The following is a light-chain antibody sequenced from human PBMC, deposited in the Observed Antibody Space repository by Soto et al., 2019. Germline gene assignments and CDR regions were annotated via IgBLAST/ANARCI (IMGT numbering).Light chain of an antibody. V-gene: IGLV2-11*01. CDR3: CSFAGSYTLV. CDR1: SSDVGTYNF. J-gene: IGLJ3*02. CDR2: DVS. Sequence: QSALTQPRSVSGSPGQSVTISCTGTSSDVGTYNFVSWYRQHPGKAPKLMIYDVSKRPSGVPDRFSGSKSGNTASLTIAGLQADDEADYYCCSFAGSYTLVFGGGTKLTVL.